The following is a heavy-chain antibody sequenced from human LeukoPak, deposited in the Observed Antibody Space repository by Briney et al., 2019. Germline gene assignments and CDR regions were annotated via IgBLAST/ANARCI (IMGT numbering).Heavy chain of an antibody. Sequence: PGGSLRLSCAASRFIFSNFWMTWVRQAPGKGLEWVGNIKQDGSEKYYVDSVKGRFTISRDNAKNSLYLQMDSLRAEDAAVYYCARVRYSGNYWGAFDIWGQGTMVTVSS. V-gene: IGHV3-7*05. CDR3: ARVRYSGNYWGAFDI. J-gene: IGHJ3*02. CDR2: IKQDGSEK. CDR1: RFIFSNFW. D-gene: IGHD1-26*01.